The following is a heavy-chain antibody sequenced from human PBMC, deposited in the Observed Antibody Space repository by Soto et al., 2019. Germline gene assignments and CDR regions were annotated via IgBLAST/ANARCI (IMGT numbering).Heavy chain of an antibody. Sequence: QVQLQESGPGLVRPSQTLSLTCTVSGGSITNGDYYWNWIRQHPGKGLEWIGYINYRGTTFYNPSLKSRVFISAETAKNQSSLNLSSVTAADTAVYFCERDAPGEAPYWGQGTLVTVSS. D-gene: IGHD2-2*01. CDR1: GGSITNGDYY. CDR2: INYRGTT. J-gene: IGHJ4*02. V-gene: IGHV4-31*03. CDR3: ERDAPGEAPY.